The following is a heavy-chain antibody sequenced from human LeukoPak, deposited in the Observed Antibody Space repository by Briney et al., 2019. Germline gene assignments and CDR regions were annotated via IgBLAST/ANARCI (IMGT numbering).Heavy chain of an antibody. V-gene: IGHV4-61*08. CDR1: GGSVSSSGHF. CDR2: THDHGST. CDR3: ARYPILVYYYYGMDV. J-gene: IGHJ6*02. D-gene: IGHD2-21*01. Sequence: SETLSLTCTVSGGSVSSSGHFWNWVRQTPGKGLEWIGYTHDHGSTNYNPSLKSRVTISVDTSKNQFSLKLSSVTAADTAVYYCARYPILVYYYYGMDVWGQGTTVTVSS.